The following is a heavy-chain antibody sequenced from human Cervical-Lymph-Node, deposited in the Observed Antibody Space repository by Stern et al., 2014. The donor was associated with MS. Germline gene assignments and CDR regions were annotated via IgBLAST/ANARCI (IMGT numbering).Heavy chain of an antibody. CDR2: IFPADSDS. CDR3: ARHQPAATFAMDV. V-gene: IGHV5-51*01. Sequence: VQLVQSGAEVKKPGESLKISCKGSGYNFGDYWIGWVRQKPGKGLEWMGAIFPADSDSRYSPSFEGQVTISADASISTAFLQSSSLKASDTGIYYCARHQPAATFAMDVWGQGTTVIVSS. J-gene: IGHJ6*02. CDR1: GYNFGDYW. D-gene: IGHD2-2*01.